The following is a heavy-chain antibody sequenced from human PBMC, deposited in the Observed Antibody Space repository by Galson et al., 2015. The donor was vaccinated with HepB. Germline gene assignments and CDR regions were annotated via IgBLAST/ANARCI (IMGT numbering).Heavy chain of an antibody. D-gene: IGHD3-22*01. CDR2: IYTSGST. J-gene: IGHJ4*02. V-gene: IGHV4-4*07. CDR3: ARQYHYESSGTYYFDY. Sequence: SETLSLTCTVSVGSINNYNWNWIRQPAGKGLEWIGRIYTSGSTNYNPSLKSRVTMSVDTSKNQFSLKLSSVTAADTAVYYCARQYHYESSGTYYFDYWGQGTLVTVSS. CDR1: VGSINNYN.